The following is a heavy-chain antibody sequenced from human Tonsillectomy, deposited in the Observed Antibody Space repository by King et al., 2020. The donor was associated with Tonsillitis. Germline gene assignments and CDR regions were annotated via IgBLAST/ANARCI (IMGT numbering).Heavy chain of an antibody. V-gene: IGHV3-7*01. CDR2: INQDGSEK. J-gene: IGHJ3*02. CDR1: EFIVNNYW. D-gene: IGHD3-9*01. Sequence: VQLVESGGGLVQPGGSLRLSCAASEFIVNNYWMTWVRQAPGKGLEWVANINQDGSEKYYVDSVKGRFTISRDNAKNSLYLQMNSLRVEDTAVYYCARDLRYFDWLPASQDAFDIWGQGTMVTVSS. CDR3: ARDLRYFDWLPASQDAFDI.